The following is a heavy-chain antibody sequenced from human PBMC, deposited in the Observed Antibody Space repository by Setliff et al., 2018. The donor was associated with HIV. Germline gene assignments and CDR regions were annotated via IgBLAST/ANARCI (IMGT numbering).Heavy chain of an antibody. V-gene: IGHV4-59*03. Sequence: KPSETLSLTCAVSSGSISSSNWWNWIRQPPGKGLEWIGFIHHTGSTVSNPSLKSRVTILMDLSRNQLSLHLASVTTADTAVYFCAPGEGVASPYYHDWGQGTQVTVSS. CDR3: APGEGVASPYYHD. CDR2: IHHTGST. CDR1: SGSISSSNW. J-gene: IGHJ4*01. D-gene: IGHD3-3*01.